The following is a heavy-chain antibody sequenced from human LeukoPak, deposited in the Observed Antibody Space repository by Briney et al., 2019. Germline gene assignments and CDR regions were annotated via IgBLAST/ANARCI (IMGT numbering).Heavy chain of an antibody. J-gene: IGHJ5*02. CDR3: ARDAYGSGSYYLNWFDP. CDR2: IYYSGST. Sequence: SETLSLTCTVSGGSISNYYWSWIRQAPGKGLEWIGYIYYSGSTNYNPSLKSRVTISVDTSKNQFSLKLGSVTAADTAVYYCARDAYGSGSYYLNWFDPWGQGTLVTVSS. D-gene: IGHD3-10*01. V-gene: IGHV4-59*01. CDR1: GGSISNYY.